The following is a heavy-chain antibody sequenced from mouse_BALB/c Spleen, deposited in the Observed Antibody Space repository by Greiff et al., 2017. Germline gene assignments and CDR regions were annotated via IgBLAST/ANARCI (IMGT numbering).Heavy chain of an antibody. CDR3: ARRGYYYAMDY. Sequence: EVQGVESGPELVKPGASVKMSCKASGYTFTSYVMHWVKQKPGQGLEWIGYINPYNDGTKYNEKFKGKATLTSDKSSSTAYMELSSLTSEDSAVYYCARRGYYYAMDYWGQGTSVTVSS. V-gene: IGHV1-14*01. CDR2: INPYNDGT. CDR1: GYTFTSYV. J-gene: IGHJ4*01.